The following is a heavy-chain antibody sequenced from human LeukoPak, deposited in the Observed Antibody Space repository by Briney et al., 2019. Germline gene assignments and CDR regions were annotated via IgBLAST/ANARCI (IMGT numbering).Heavy chain of an antibody. V-gene: IGHV1-69*13. CDR3: ARDEQDSSSWYARWFDP. CDR1: GGTLGSHT. J-gene: IGHJ5*02. CDR2: IIPIFGTP. Sequence: SVKVSCKASGGTLGSHTISWVRQAPGQGLEWMGGIIPIFGTPHYAQTFQGRVTITADESTSTAYMELSSLRSEDTAVYYCARDEQDSSSWYARWFDPWGQGTLVTVSS. D-gene: IGHD6-13*01.